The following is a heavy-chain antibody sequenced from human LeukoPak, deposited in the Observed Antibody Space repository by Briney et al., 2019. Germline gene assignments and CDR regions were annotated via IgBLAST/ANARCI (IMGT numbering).Heavy chain of an antibody. V-gene: IGHV3-11*01. CDR2: ISSSGSTI. CDR3: ARVMGCSSTSCYEGYYYHGMDV. D-gene: IGHD2-2*01. Sequence: PGGSLRLSCAASGFTFSDYYMSWIRQAPGKGLEWVSYISSSGSTIYYADSVKGRFTISRDNAKNSLYLQMNSLRAEDTAVYYCARVMGCSSTSCYEGYYYHGMDVWGQGTTVTVSS. CDR1: GFTFSDYY. J-gene: IGHJ6*02.